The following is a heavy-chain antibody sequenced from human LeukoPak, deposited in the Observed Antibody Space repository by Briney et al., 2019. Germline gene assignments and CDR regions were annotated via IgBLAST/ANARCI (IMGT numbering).Heavy chain of an antibody. CDR1: GPSISSYY. D-gene: IGHD3-10*01. V-gene: IGHV4-59*01. J-gene: IGHJ6*02. CDR3: AREAVTGGSGSNYYYYGTDV. Sequence: PSETLSLTCTVSGPSISSYYWSWIRQPPGKGLEWIEFIYYSGSTSYNPSLKSRVTISVDTSKNQFSLKLTSVTTADTAVYYCAREAVTGGSGSNYYYYGTDVWGQGTTVTVSS. CDR2: IYYSGST.